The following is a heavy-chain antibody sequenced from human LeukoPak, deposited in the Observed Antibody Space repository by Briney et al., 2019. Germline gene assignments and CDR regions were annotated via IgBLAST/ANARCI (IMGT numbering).Heavy chain of an antibody. CDR3: ARVTVGDYDYVSGSYDGGYFFDY. V-gene: IGHV4-38-2*01. J-gene: IGHJ4*02. Sequence: SETLSLTCAVSGYSISSGYYWGWIRQSPGKGLEWIGTIYHSGSTYYNPSLKSRLTISVDASKNQFSLKLSSVTAADTAVYYCARVTVGDYDYVSGSYDGGYFFDYWGQGTLVTVSS. D-gene: IGHD3-16*01. CDR1: GYSISSGYY. CDR2: IYHSGST.